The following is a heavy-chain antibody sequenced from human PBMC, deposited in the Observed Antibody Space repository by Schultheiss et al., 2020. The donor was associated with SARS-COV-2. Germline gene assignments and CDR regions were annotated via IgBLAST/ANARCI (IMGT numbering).Heavy chain of an antibody. CDR3: ARDRYDFWSGYVSYWYFDL. J-gene: IGHJ2*01. CDR1: GGTFSSYA. CDR2: IIPIFGTA. V-gene: IGHV1-69*13. D-gene: IGHD3-3*01. Sequence: SVKVSCKASGGTFSSYAISWVRQAPGQGLGWMGGIIPIFGTANYAQKFQGRVTITADESTSTAYMELSSLRSEDTAVYYCARDRYDFWSGYVSYWYFDLWGRGTLVTVSS.